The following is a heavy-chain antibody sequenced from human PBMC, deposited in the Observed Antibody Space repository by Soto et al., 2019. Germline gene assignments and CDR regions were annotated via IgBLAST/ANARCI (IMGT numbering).Heavy chain of an antibody. CDR1: GFTFDDYA. CDR2: ISWNSGSI. V-gene: IGHV3-9*01. J-gene: IGHJ5*02. Sequence: SGGSLRLSCAASGFTFDDYAMHWVRQAPGKGLEWVSGISWNSGSIGYADSVKGRFTISRDNAKNSLYLQMNSLRAEDTALYYCAKDAGGSGYDFHGATWFDPWGQGTLVTVSS. D-gene: IGHD5-12*01. CDR3: AKDAGGSGYDFHGATWFDP.